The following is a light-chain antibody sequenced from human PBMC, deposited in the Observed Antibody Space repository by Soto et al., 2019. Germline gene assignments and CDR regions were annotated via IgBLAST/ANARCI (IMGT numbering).Light chain of an antibody. CDR3: QKYNSASLT. J-gene: IGKJ4*01. Sequence: VDRVTIPCRASQSISSWLAWYQQKPGKAPKLLMYDASSLESGVPSRFSGSGSGTEFTLTISSLQREDVATYYCQKYNSASLTFGGGTKV. CDR2: DAS. V-gene: IGKV1-5*01. CDR1: QSISSW.